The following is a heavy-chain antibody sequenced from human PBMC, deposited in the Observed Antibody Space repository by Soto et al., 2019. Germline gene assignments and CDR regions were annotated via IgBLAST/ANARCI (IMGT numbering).Heavy chain of an antibody. CDR2: IIPTFGTA. CDR3: ARDPSVDNYGMDV. J-gene: IGHJ6*02. D-gene: IGHD5-12*01. CDR1: GDTFSSYA. Sequence: SVKVSCKASGDTFSSYAISWVRQAPGQGLEWMGGIIPTFGTANYAQKFQGRVTITADESTSTAYMELSSLRSEDTAVYYCARDPSVDNYGMDVWGQGTTVTVSS. V-gene: IGHV1-69*13.